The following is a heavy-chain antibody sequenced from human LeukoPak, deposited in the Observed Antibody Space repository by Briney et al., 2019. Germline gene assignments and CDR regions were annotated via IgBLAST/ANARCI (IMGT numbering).Heavy chain of an antibody. D-gene: IGHD3-10*01. CDR1: GYTFTSYG. Sequence: ASVKVSCKASGYTFTSYGISWVRQAPGQGLEWMGWISAYNGNTNYAQKLQGRVTMTIDTSTSTGYMELRSLRSDDTAVYYCARDGGSYYFDYWGQGTLVTVSS. V-gene: IGHV1-18*01. CDR2: ISAYNGNT. CDR3: ARDGGSYYFDY. J-gene: IGHJ4*02.